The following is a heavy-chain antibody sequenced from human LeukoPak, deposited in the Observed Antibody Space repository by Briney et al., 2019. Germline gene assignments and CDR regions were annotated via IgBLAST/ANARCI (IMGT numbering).Heavy chain of an antibody. D-gene: IGHD3-22*01. J-gene: IGHJ4*02. V-gene: IGHV3-74*01. CDR3: ARGAYYDSSNTHDY. CDR2: INSDGSII. Sequence: TGGSLRLSCAASGFTFRNYWMHWVRQVPGKGLVWVSRINSDGSIINYADSVKGRFTISRDNAKNTLNLQMNSLRAEDTAVYYCARGAYYDSSNTHDYWGQGTLVTVSS. CDR1: GFTFRNYW.